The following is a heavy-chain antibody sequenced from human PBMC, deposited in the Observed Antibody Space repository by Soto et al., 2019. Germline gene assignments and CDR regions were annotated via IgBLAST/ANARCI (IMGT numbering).Heavy chain of an antibody. CDR2: ISYSEST. J-gene: IGHJ4*02. D-gene: IGHD4-17*01. V-gene: IGHV4-31*03. Sequence: PSETLSLTCTVSGGSISSRGYYCSWIRQFPGKGLEWTGYISYSESTDYNPSLKSRVTISADTSKNQFSLKLSSVTAADTAVYYCAGGNDYAKIGYWGQGXQVTVSS. CDR3: AGGNDYAKIGY. CDR1: GGSISSRGYY.